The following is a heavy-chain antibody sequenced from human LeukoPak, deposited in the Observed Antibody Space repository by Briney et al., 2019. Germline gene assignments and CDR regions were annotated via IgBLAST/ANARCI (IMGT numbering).Heavy chain of an antibody. D-gene: IGHD6-13*01. J-gene: IGHJ4*02. CDR3: ARVFQRQLSEY. CDR1: GYTFTGYY. Sequence: ASAKISCKASGYTFTGYYIHWGRHPPGQGLEWMVWINPNSGGTSYAQKFQGRVTMPRDTSMSTAYMELSRLRSDDTAVYYCARVFQRQLSEYWGQGSLVTVCS. V-gene: IGHV1-2*02. CDR2: INPNSGGT.